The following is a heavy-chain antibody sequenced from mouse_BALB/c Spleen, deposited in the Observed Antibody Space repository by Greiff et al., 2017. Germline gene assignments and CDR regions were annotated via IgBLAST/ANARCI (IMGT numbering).Heavy chain of an antibody. CDR2: IDPANGNT. J-gene: IGHJ4*01. V-gene: IGHV14-3*02. CDR1: GFNIKDTY. CDR3: ARDYRYDGGYAMDY. D-gene: IGHD2-14*01. Sequence: EVKLVESGAELVKPGASVKLSCTASGFNIKDTYMHWVKQRPEQGLEWIGRIDPANGNTKYDPKFQGKATITADTSSNTAYLQLSSLTSEDTAVYYCARDYRYDGGYAMDYWGQGTSVTVSS.